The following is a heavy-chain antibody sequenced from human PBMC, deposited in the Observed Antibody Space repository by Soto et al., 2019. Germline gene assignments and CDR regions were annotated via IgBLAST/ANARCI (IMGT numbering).Heavy chain of an antibody. J-gene: IGHJ6*02. CDR2: IYSGGST. Sequence: EVQLVESGGGLVQPGGSLRLSCAASGFTVSSNYMSWVRQAPGKGLEWVSVIYSGGSTYYADSVKGRFTISRDNSKDTLYLQMNSLRAEDTAVYYCARRKARDGMDVWGQGTTVTVSS. V-gene: IGHV3-66*04. CDR1: GFTVSSNY. CDR3: ARRKARDGMDV. D-gene: IGHD5-12*01.